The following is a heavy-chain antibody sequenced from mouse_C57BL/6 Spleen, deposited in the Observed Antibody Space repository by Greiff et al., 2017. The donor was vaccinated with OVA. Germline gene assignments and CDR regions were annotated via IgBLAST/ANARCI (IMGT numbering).Heavy chain of an antibody. CDR2: ISYSGST. CDR3: AREGNGYWYFDV. CDR1: GYSITSGYD. Sequence: EVQLQESGPGMVKPSQSLSLTCTVTGYSITSGYDWHWIRHFPGNQLEWMGYISYSGSTNYNPSLKSRISITHDTSKNHFFLKLNTVTTEDTATYYCAREGNGYWYFDVWGTGTTVTVSS. J-gene: IGHJ1*03. V-gene: IGHV3-1*01.